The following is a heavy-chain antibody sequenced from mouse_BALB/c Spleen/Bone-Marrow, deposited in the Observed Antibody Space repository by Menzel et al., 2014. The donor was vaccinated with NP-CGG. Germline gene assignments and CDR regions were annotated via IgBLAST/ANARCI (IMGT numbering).Heavy chain of an antibody. CDR3: ASVYDYGRGYAMDY. CDR1: GYAFSNYG. D-gene: IGHD2-4*01. CDR2: IYPGDGDT. V-gene: IGHV1-80*01. Sequence: QVQLQQSGAEVMRPGSSVNISRKASGYAFSNYGMNWVKQRPGQGLEWIGQIYPGDGDTNYNGKFKGRVTLTADKSSSTAYMQLSSLTSEDSAVYFCASVYDYGRGYAMDYWGQGTSVTVSS. J-gene: IGHJ4*01.